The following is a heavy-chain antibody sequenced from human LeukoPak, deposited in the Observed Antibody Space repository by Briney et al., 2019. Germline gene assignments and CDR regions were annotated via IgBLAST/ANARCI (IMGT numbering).Heavy chain of an antibody. CDR3: ARGSEWELCDY. Sequence: GGSLRLSCAASGFTFSSYWMHWVRQAPGKGLVWVSRINTDGRITNYADSVKGRFTISRDNAKNSLYLQMNSLRAEDTAVYYCARGSEWELCDYWGQGTLVTVSS. CDR2: INTDGRIT. J-gene: IGHJ4*02. CDR1: GFTFSSYW. D-gene: IGHD1-26*01. V-gene: IGHV3-74*01.